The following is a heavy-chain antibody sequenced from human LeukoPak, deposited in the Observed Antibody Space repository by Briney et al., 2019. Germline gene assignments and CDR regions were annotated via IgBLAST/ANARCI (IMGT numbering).Heavy chain of an antibody. D-gene: IGHD6-6*01. J-gene: IGHJ2*01. Sequence: ASVKVSCKASGYTFTGYYMHWVRQAPGQGLEWMGRINPNSGGTNYAQKFQGRVTMTRDTSISTAYMELSRLRSDDTAVYYCARVLAARNWYFDLWGRGTLVTVSS. V-gene: IGHV1-2*06. CDR3: ARVLAARNWYFDL. CDR2: INPNSGGT. CDR1: GYTFTGYY.